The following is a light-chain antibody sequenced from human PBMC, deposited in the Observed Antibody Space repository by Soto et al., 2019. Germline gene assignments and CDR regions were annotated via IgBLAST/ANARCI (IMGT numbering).Light chain of an antibody. V-gene: IGKV1-27*01. CDR1: QGISNY. J-gene: IGKJ4*01. CDR3: QKYNSAPLT. Sequence: IQMTQSQSSPSASVRDRVTITWRASQGISNYLAWYQQKPGKVPKLLIYAASTLQSGVPSRFSGSGSGTDFTLTISSLQPEDVATYYCQKYNSAPLTFAGGAKVDI. CDR2: AAS.